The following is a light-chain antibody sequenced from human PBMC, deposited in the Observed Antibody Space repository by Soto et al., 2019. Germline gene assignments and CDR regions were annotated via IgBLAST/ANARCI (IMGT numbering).Light chain of an antibody. Sequence: QSVLTQPRSVSGSAGRSVTIYCTGTSSDGGGYNYVSLYYQHPGKAPKLMIYDVRKRASGVPDRFSASKSVNTAYLTISGLQAEGEADYSCRSHAGSVYVFGTGTKVTVL. CDR1: SSDGGGYNY. CDR3: RSHAGSVYV. CDR2: DVR. J-gene: IGLJ1*01. V-gene: IGLV2-11*02.